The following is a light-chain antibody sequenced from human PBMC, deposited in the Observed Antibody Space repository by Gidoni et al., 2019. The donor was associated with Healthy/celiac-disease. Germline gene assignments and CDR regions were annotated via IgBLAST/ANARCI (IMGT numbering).Light chain of an antibody. CDR3: QQCDSTSPYT. CDR1: QSISSY. V-gene: IGKV1-39*01. Sequence: DSQMTQSPSSLSASVGDRVTITCRASQSISSYLNWYQQKPGKAPKLLIYAASSLQSGVPSRFSGSGSGTDFTLTISSLQPEDFATYYCQQCDSTSPYTFGQGTKLEIK. CDR2: AAS. J-gene: IGKJ2*01.